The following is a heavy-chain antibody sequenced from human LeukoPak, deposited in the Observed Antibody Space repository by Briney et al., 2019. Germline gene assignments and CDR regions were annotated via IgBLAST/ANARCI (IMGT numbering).Heavy chain of an antibody. CDR3: EASTKQSAMVDY. CDR1: GFTFSSYT. J-gene: IGHJ4*02. CDR2: IGSSSSYI. Sequence: GGSLRLSCAASGFTFSSYTMNWARKAPGKGRKWVSSIGSSSSYIYYADSVKGRFTLSRDNDKNSLYLQMSSLRAEDRAVYYCEASTKQSAMVDYWGQGSLVTVPS. D-gene: IGHD5-18*01. V-gene: IGHV3-21*01.